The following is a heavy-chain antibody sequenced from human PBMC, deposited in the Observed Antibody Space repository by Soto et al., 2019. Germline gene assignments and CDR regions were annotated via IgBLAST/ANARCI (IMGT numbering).Heavy chain of an antibody. CDR2: ISNDGNNK. CDR3: ARAHKDYDILTGFSTHFDY. D-gene: IGHD3-9*01. V-gene: IGHV3-30-3*01. Sequence: HPGGSLRLSCAASGFTFSAYSFHWVRQAPGKGLEWVALISNDGNNKYYADSVNGRFTISRDNSKNTLYLRMNSLRAEDTAVYYCARAHKDYDILTGFSTHFDYWGQGTLVTVSS. J-gene: IGHJ4*02. CDR1: GFTFSAYS.